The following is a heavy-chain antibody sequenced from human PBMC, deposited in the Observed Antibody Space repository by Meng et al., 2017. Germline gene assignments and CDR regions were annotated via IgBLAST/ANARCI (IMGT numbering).Heavy chain of an antibody. V-gene: IGHV1-2*06. CDR3: ERAPLADSGWQDY. D-gene: IGHD6-19*01. J-gene: IGHJ4*02. Sequence: ASVKVSCKASGYTFTGYYMHWVRQAPGQGLEWMGRINPNSGGTNYAQKFQGRVTMTRDTSISAAYMELSRQRSDDTAVYCCERAPLADSGWQDYWGQGTLVTVSS. CDR1: GYTFTGYY. CDR2: INPNSGGT.